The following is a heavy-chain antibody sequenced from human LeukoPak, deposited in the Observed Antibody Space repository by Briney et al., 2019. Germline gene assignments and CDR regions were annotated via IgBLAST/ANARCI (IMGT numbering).Heavy chain of an antibody. V-gene: IGHV1-58*01. CDR3: AADHSSSWAYYYYYMDV. CDR1: GFTFTSSA. CDR2: IVVGSGNT. Sequence: ASVKVSCKASGFTFTSSAVQWVRQARGQRLEWIGWIVVGSGNTNYAQKFQERVTITRDMSTSTAYMELSSLRSEDTAVYYCAADHSSSWAYYYYYMDVWGKGTTVTVSS. D-gene: IGHD6-13*01. J-gene: IGHJ6*03.